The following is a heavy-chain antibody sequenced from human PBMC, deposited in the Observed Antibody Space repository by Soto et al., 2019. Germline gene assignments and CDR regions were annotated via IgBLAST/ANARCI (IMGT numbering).Heavy chain of an antibody. J-gene: IGHJ4*02. CDR3: AKDTECELLGY. CDR2: ISGSGRST. D-gene: IGHD1-26*01. CDR1: GFPFSSYS. V-gene: IGHV3-23*01. Sequence: GGSLRLSCAASGFPFSSYSLSWVRQAPGKGLEWVSAISGSGRSTYYADSVKGRFTISRDNSKNTLYLQMNSLRAEDTAVYYCAKDTECELLGYWGQGTRVTVSS.